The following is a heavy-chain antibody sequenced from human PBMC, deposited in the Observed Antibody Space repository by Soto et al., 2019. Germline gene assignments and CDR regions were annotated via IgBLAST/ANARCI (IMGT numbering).Heavy chain of an antibody. CDR1: GYSFTSYW. V-gene: IGHV5-10-1*01. J-gene: IGHJ6*02. Sequence: PGESLKISCKGSGYSFTSYWISWVRQMPGKGLEWMGRIDPSDSYTNYSPSFQGHVTISADKSISTAYLQWSSLKASDTAMYYCAITPVVPAADYCYGMDVWGQGTTVTVSS. D-gene: IGHD2-2*01. CDR3: AITPVVPAADYCYGMDV. CDR2: IDPSDSYT.